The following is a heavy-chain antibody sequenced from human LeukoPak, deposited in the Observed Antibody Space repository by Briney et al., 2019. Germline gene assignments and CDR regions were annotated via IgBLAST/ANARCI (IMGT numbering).Heavy chain of an antibody. CDR1: GFTFSNYS. CDR2: ISGSGGST. CDR3: AKGYSSSWSFSYNWFDP. V-gene: IGHV3-23*01. D-gene: IGHD6-13*01. Sequence: GGSLRLSCAASGFTFSNYSMNWVRQAPGKGLEWVSAISGSGGSTYYADSVKGRFTISRDNSKNTLYLQMNSLRAEDTAVYYCAKGYSSSWSFSYNWFDPWGQGTLVTVSS. J-gene: IGHJ5*02.